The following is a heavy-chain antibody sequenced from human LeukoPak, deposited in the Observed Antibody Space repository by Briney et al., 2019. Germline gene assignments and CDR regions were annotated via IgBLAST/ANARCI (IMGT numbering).Heavy chain of an antibody. D-gene: IGHD4-17*01. V-gene: IGHV3-21*01. CDR2: INSSKGYI. Sequence: GGSLTLVCGASGFTFSTYHMNWARQAPGKGLEWVSSINSSKGYIYYADSVKGRFTISRENSKSSLSLQMNSLRAEDTDVYYCAWDPYADYHFWGQGTLVTVSS. CDR3: AWDPYADYHF. J-gene: IGHJ4*02. CDR1: GFTFSTYH.